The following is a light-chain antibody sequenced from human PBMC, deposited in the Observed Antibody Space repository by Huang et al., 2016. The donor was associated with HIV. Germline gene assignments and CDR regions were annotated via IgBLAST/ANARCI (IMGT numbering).Light chain of an antibody. CDR2: DAS. V-gene: IGKV3-11*01. CDR1: ESISS. J-gene: IGKJ3*01. CDR3: HQRSNWPPFT. Sequence: DIVLTQSPATLSLSPGERATISCRPSESISSLAWYQRKPGQTPRLLIYDASTRATGIPARFSGSGSGTDFTLTISSLEPEDLAVYYCHQRSNWPPFTFGPGTKVHIK.